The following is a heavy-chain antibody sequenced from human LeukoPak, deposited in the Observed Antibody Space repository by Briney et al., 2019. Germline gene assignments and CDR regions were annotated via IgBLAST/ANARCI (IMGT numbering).Heavy chain of an antibody. CDR3: AKTMTAGYSSGPSDY. V-gene: IGHV3-23*01. Sequence: PGGSLRLSCAASGFTFSSYAMSWVRQAPGKGLEWVSVISGGGGITYYVDSVKGRFTISGDNAKNTLYLLMNSLRAEDTAVFYCAKTMTAGYSSGPSDYWGQGTLVTVSS. CDR2: ISGGGGIT. D-gene: IGHD6-19*01. J-gene: IGHJ4*02. CDR1: GFTFSSYA.